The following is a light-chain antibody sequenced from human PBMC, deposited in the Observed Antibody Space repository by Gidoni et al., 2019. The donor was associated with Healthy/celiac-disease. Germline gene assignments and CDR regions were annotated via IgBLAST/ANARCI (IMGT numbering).Light chain of an antibody. Sequence: DIQMTPSPSSLSASVGDRVPITCRASQSISSYLNWYQQKPGKAPKLLIYAASSLQSGVPSRFSGSGSGTDFTLTISSLQPEEFATYYCQQSYSTPLGFGGGTKVEIK. CDR3: QQSYSTPLG. CDR1: QSISSY. V-gene: IGKV1-39*01. J-gene: IGKJ4*01. CDR2: AAS.